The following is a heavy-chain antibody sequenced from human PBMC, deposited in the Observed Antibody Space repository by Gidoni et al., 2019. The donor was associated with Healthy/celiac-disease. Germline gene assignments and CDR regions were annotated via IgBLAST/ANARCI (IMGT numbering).Heavy chain of an antibody. CDR2: IYYSGST. J-gene: IGHJ4*02. CDR3: ARLEQWLADY. V-gene: IGHV4-39*01. D-gene: IGHD6-19*01. Sequence: GLEWIGSIYYSGSTYYNPSLKSRVTISVDTSKNQFSLKLSSVTAADTAVYYCARLEQWLADYWGQGTLVTVSS.